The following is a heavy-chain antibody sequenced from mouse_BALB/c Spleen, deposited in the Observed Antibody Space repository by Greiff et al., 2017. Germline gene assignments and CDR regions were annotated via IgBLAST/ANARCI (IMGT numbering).Heavy chain of an antibody. CDR1: GYTFTSYT. V-gene: IGHV1-4*01. CDR2: INPSSGYT. J-gene: IGHJ4*01. CDR3: ANLLWSSMDY. Sequence: QVQLQQSGAELVRPGASVKMSCKASGYTFTSYTMHWVKQRPGQGLEWIGYINPSSGYTNYNQKFKDKATLTADKSSSTAYMQLSSLTSEDSAVYCCANLLWSSMDYWGQGTSVTVSS. D-gene: IGHD2-10*01.